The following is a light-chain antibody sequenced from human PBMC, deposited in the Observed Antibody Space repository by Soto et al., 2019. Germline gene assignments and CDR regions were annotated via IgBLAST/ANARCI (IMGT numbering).Light chain of an antibody. J-gene: IGLJ1*01. Sequence: QSALTQPPSASGSPGQSVTISCTGTSSDVGGYNYVSWYQQHPGKAPTLMIYEVTKRPSGVPDRFSGSKSGNTASLTVSGLQAEDEADYYCSSYTSSSTPVFGTGTKLTVL. CDR1: SSDVGGYNY. CDR2: EVT. V-gene: IGLV2-8*01. CDR3: SSYTSSSTPV.